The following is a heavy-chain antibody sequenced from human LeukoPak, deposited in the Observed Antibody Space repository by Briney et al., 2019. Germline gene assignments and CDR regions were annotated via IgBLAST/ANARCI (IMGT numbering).Heavy chain of an antibody. Sequence: SETLSLTCTVSGGSISRYYWSWIRQPAGKGLEWIGRIYTSGSTNYNPSLKSRVTMSVDTSKNQFSLKLSSVTAADTAVYYCARQRLGMGQKRVDYWGQGTLVTVSS. CDR1: GGSISRYY. CDR3: ARQRLGMGQKRVDY. V-gene: IGHV4-4*07. J-gene: IGHJ4*02. D-gene: IGHD7-27*01. CDR2: IYTSGST.